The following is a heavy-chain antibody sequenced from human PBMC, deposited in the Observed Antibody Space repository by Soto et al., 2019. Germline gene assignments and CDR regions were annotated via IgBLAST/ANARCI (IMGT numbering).Heavy chain of an antibody. J-gene: IGHJ6*02. D-gene: IGHD3-16*01. Sequence: QVQLVQSVDEVRKPGSSVKVSCKTSGYIFVNYGIAWVRQAPGQGLEWMGWISPYSGNTHYASKVQGRLTMTTDTSTSTAYMDRRSLTSDQTDVYYCARLYNYVTPTPPDVWGQATTVTVSS. CDR1: GYIFVNYG. CDR3: ARLYNYVTPTPPDV. V-gene: IGHV1-18*01. CDR2: ISPYSGNT.